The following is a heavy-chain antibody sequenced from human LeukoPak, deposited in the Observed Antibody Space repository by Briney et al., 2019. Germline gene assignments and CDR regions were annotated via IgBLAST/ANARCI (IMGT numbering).Heavy chain of an antibody. D-gene: IGHD1-1*01. Sequence: GGSLTLSCAACGFTFRRYAMSWVRQAPGKGLEWVSAISGSGGSTYYADSVKGRFTISRDNSKNTLYLQMSSLRAEDTAVYYCAKDRQEYHWPIKFDYWGQGTLVTVSS. CDR2: ISGSGGST. J-gene: IGHJ4*02. CDR1: GFTFRRYA. CDR3: AKDRQEYHWPIKFDY. V-gene: IGHV3-23*01.